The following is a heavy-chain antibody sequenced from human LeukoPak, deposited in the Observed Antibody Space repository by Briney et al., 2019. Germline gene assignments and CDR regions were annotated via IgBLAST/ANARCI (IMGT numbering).Heavy chain of an antibody. J-gene: IGHJ6*02. CDR1: GFTFSDYY. CDR2: ISSSGSTI. V-gene: IGHV3-11*01. Sequence: GGSLRLSCAASGFTFSDYYMSWIRQAPGKGLEWVSYISSSGSTIYYADSVKGRFTISRDNAKNSLYLQMNSLRAEDTAVYYCARAANYCSSTSCYHYYYGMDVWGQGTTVTVSS. CDR3: ARAANYCSSTSCYHYYYGMDV. D-gene: IGHD2-2*01.